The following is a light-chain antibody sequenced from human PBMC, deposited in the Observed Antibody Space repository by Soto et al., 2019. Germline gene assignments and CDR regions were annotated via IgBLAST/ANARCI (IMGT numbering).Light chain of an antibody. CDR3: AAWDGSLNGWV. CDR2: SNN. V-gene: IGLV1-44*01. Sequence: QSVLTQPPSASGTPGQRVTISCSGSSSNIGSDTVNWYQQLPGTAPTLLIYSNNQRPSGVPDRFSGSKSGTSASLAISGLQSEDEADYYCAAWDGSLNGWVFGGGTKLTV. CDR1: SSNIGSDT. J-gene: IGLJ3*02.